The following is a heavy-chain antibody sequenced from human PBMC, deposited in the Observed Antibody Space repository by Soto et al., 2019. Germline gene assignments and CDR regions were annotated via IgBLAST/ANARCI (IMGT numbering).Heavy chain of an antibody. J-gene: IGHJ4*02. V-gene: IGHV4-30-2*01. Sequence: QLQLQESGSGLVKPSQTLSLTCAVSGGSINSGGYPWSWVRQPPGKGLEWIGYIYHSGSTYYNPSPNSRVTISVDTSKNQFSLKLTSVTAADTAVYYCARARGNMITFGGVVEPAYYFDYWGQGTLVTVSS. CDR2: IYHSGST. CDR3: ARARGNMITFGGVVEPAYYFDY. D-gene: IGHD3-16*02. CDR1: GGSINSGGYP.